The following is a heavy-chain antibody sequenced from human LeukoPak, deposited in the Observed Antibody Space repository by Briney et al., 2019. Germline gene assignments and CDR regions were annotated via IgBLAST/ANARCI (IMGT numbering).Heavy chain of an antibody. V-gene: IGHV4-61*01. CDR2: IYYSGST. CDR1: XXXXXXXXYY. D-gene: IGHD6-19*01. J-gene: IGHJ5*02. Sequence: TXXLTCTVSXXXXXXXXYYXSXIRQXPGXXLXXIGYIYYSGSTTYNPSLKSRVSMSVDTSKNQFSLKLSSVTAADTAVYFCARVAVAATGWFDPWGQGTLVTVSS. CDR3: ARVAVAATGWFDP.